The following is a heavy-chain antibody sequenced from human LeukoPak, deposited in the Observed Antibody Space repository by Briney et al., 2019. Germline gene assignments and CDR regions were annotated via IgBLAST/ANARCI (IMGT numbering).Heavy chain of an antibody. CDR3: ARVVWDCSGGGCYSEATRQGDWYFDL. J-gene: IGHJ2*01. CDR1: GYTFTSHY. CDR2: INPRGRST. Sequence: GASVKVSCKASGYTFTSHYMHWVRQPPGQGLEWMGIINPRGRSTSYAQKFQGRVTMTRDTSTSTVYMELSSLRAEDTAVYYCARVVWDCSGGGCYSEATRQGDWYFDLWGRGSLVTVSS. D-gene: IGHD2-15*01. V-gene: IGHV1-46*01.